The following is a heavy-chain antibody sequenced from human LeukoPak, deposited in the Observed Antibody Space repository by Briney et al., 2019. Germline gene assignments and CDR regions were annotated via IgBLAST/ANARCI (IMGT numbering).Heavy chain of an antibody. CDR1: GGSISSNW. CDR3: ARRGYCSSTSCFPIRYFDY. V-gene: IGHV4-4*02. CDR2: IHHSGPT. Sequence: SETLSLTCDVSGGSISSNWWSWVRQPPGKGLEWIGEIHHSGPTNYNPSLKSRVTISVDTSKNQFSLKLSSVTAADTAVYYCARRGYCSSTSCFPIRYFDYWGQGTLVTVSS. J-gene: IGHJ4*02. D-gene: IGHD2-2*01.